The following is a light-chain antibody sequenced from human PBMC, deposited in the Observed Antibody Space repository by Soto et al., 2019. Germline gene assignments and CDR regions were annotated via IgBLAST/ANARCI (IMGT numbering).Light chain of an antibody. CDR3: AAWDVSLVV. J-gene: IGLJ2*01. CDR1: SSNIGTNT. Sequence: QSVLTQPPSASGTPGQRDTIFCSGSSSNIGTNTVIWYQQLPGAAPKLLIYSDNQRPSGVPDRFSGSKSGTSASLAISGLQSEDEADYYCAAWDVSLVVFGGGTKLTVL. V-gene: IGLV1-44*01. CDR2: SDN.